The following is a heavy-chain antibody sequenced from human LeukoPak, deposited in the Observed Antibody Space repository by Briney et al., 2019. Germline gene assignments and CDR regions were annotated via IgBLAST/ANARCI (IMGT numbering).Heavy chain of an antibody. CDR2: TYFRSRWYY. CDR3: ARQGPVWPFDY. CDR1: GDSVSSNSAA. D-gene: IGHD2-8*01. Sequence: SQTLSLTCAISGDSVSSNSAAWNWIRQSPSRGLEWLGRTYFRSRWYYDYAVSVKRRITINPDTSENQFSLQLNSVTPEDTAVYFCARQGPVWPFDYWGQGTLVTVSS. J-gene: IGHJ4*02. V-gene: IGHV6-1*01.